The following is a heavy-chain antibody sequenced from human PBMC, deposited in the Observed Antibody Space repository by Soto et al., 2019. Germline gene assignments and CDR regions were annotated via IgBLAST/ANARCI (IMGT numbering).Heavy chain of an antibody. Sequence: GGSLRLSCAASGFTFNSYAMSCVRQAPGKGLEWVSSISGSGGSTYYADSVKGRFTISRDNSKNTLYLQMNSLRAEDTAVYYCAKVSETSSQGPLEYWGQGTPVTVS. J-gene: IGHJ4*02. CDR3: AKVSETSSQGPLEY. CDR1: GFTFNSYA. D-gene: IGHD2-2*01. V-gene: IGHV3-23*01. CDR2: ISGSGGST.